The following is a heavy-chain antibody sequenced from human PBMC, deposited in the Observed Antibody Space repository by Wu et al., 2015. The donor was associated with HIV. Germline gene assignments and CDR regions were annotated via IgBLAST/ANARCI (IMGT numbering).Heavy chain of an antibody. CDR3: ARVPAAVSGDVNYYMDV. CDR2: IIPIFGTA. CDR1: GGTFSSYA. J-gene: IGHJ6*03. Sequence: QVQLVQSGAEVKKPGSSVKVSCKASGGTFSSYAISWVRQAPGQGLEWMGGIIPIFGTANYAQKFQGRVTITADESTSTAYMELSSLRSEDTAVYYCARVPAAVSGDVNYYMDVWDKGTTVTVSS. D-gene: IGHD2-2*01. V-gene: IGHV1-69*12.